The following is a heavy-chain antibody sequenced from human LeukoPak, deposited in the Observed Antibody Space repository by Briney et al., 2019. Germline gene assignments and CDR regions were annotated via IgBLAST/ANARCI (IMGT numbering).Heavy chain of an antibody. D-gene: IGHD3-10*01. CDR3: ARGIPREQTRKYYYGSGSYYKGSWFDP. CDR1: GGSISSGGYY. Sequence: SQTLSLTCAVSGGSISSGGYYWSWIRQPPGKGLEWIGEINHSGSTNYNPSLKSRVTISVDTSKNQFSLKLSSVTAADTAVYYCARGIPREQTRKYYYGSGSYYKGSWFDPWGQGTLVTVSS. V-gene: IGHV4-30-2*01. J-gene: IGHJ5*02. CDR2: INHSGST.